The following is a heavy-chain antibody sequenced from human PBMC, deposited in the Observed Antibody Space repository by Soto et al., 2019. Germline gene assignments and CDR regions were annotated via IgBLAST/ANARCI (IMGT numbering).Heavy chain of an antibody. D-gene: IGHD3-10*01. CDR1: GGSISSGGYY. CDR2: IYYSGST. CDR3: VRDQALLSRFDP. J-gene: IGHJ5*02. V-gene: IGHV4-31*03. Sequence: SETLSLTCTVSGGSISSGGYYWSWIRQHPGKGLEWIGYIYYSGSTYYNPSLKSRVTISVDTSKNQFSLKLSSVTAADTAVYYCVRDQALLSRFDPWSQGTLVTVSS.